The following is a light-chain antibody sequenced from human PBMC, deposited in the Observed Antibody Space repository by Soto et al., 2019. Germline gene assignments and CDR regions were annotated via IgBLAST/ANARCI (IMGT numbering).Light chain of an antibody. V-gene: IGKV1-5*01. J-gene: IGKJ2*01. CDR2: DAS. CDR1: QSISSW. CDR3: QQYNSYT. Sequence: DIQMTQSPSTLSASVGDRVTITCRASQSISSWLAWYQQKPGKAPELLIYDASSLESGVPSRFGGSGSGTELTLTISSLQPDDFATYFCQQYNSYTFGQGTKLEIK.